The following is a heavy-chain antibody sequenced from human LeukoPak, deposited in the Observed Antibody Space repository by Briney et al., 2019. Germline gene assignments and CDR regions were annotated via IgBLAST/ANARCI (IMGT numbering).Heavy chain of an antibody. CDR3: ATMVRGVNWFDP. J-gene: IGHJ5*02. CDR1: GYTFISYG. Sequence: ASVKVSCKASGYTFISYGISWVRQAPGQGLEWMGWISAYNGNTNYAQKLQGRVTMTTDTSTSTAYMELRSLRSDDTAVYYCATMVRGVNWFDPWGQGTLVTVSS. D-gene: IGHD3-10*01. V-gene: IGHV1-18*01. CDR2: ISAYNGNT.